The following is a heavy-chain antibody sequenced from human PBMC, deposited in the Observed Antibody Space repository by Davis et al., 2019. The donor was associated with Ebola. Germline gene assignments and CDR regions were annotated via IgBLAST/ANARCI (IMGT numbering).Heavy chain of an antibody. CDR3: ARDLPIAVAGTGAYYYYYYGMDV. Sequence: GGSLRLSCAASGFTFSSYAMHWVRQAPGKGLAWVAVISYDGSNKYYADSVKGRFTISRDNSKNTLYLQMNSLRAEDTAVYYCARDLPIAVAGTGAYYYYYYGMDVWGQGTTVTVSS. J-gene: IGHJ6*02. CDR2: ISYDGSNK. D-gene: IGHD6-19*01. V-gene: IGHV3-30-3*01. CDR1: GFTFSSYA.